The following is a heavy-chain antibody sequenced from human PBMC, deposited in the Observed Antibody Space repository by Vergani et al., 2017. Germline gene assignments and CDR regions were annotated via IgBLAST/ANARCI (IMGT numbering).Heavy chain of an antibody. CDR2: IFSSGTT. CDR3: TRHWAVVADKNWFDP. V-gene: IGHV4-61*02. Sequence: QVQLQESGPGLVKPSQTLSLSCTVSGGSVRTSIGYYWTWIRQPAGKTLEWIGEIFSSGTTNYNPSFKNRVTMSVDTSKSQFSLKLSSVTAADTDVYYCTRHWAVVADKNWFDPWGQGTLVKVSS. J-gene: IGHJ5*02. D-gene: IGHD2-15*01. CDR1: GGSVRTSIGYY.